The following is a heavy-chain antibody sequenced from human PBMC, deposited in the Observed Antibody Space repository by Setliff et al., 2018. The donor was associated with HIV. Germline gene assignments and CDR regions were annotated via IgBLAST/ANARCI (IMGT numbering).Heavy chain of an antibody. Sequence: SVKVSCKASGGSFTSYTFSWVRQAPGQGLEWMGRIIPIVTIAHYAEQFVGRVTITADKSTSTTYMEGSSLRFEDTAVYYCARERPGDHYESTGYQLADWFDPWGQGTLVTVSS. D-gene: IGHD3-22*01. CDR1: GGSFTSYT. CDR2: IIPIVTIA. CDR3: ARERPGDHYESTGYQLADWFDP. J-gene: IGHJ5*02. V-gene: IGHV1-69*04.